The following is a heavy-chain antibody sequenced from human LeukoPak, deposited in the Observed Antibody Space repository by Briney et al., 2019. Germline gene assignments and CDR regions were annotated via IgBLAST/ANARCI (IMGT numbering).Heavy chain of an antibody. Sequence: ASVKVSCKASGYTFISYAMHWVRQAPGQRLEWMGWINAGNGNTKYSQEFQGRVTITRDTSASTAYMELSSLRSEDMAVYYCARGAPGDYYGSGEDWFDPWGQGTLVTVSS. CDR1: GYTFISYA. J-gene: IGHJ5*02. D-gene: IGHD3-10*01. V-gene: IGHV1-3*03. CDR3: ARGAPGDYYGSGEDWFDP. CDR2: INAGNGNT.